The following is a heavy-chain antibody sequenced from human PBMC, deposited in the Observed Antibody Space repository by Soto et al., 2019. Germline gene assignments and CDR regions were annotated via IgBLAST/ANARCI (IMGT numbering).Heavy chain of an antibody. CDR2: INPSGGST. Sequence: ASVKVSCKASGYTFTSYYMHWVRQAPGQGLEWMGIINPSGGSTSYAQKFQGRVTMTRDTSTSTVYMELSSLRSEDTAAYYCARDQYYYGSGSSGVDYWGQGTLVTVSS. CDR3: ARDQYYYGSGSSGVDY. CDR1: GYTFTSYY. D-gene: IGHD3-10*01. J-gene: IGHJ4*02. V-gene: IGHV1-46*01.